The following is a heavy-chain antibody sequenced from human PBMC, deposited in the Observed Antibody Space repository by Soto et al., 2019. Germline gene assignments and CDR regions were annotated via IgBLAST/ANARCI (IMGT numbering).Heavy chain of an antibody. D-gene: IGHD6-13*01. CDR3: ARRIAATVKFDF. Sequence: QITLKESGPTLVKPTQTLTLTCTFTGFSLTTSGVGVGWIRQPPGKALEWLALIYWDDDKRYSPSLKNRLTIIKDTSKNQVVLTMTNMDPVDTATYYCARRIAATVKFDFWGQGTLVTVSS. CDR1: GFSLTTSGVG. J-gene: IGHJ4*02. V-gene: IGHV2-5*02. CDR2: IYWDDDK.